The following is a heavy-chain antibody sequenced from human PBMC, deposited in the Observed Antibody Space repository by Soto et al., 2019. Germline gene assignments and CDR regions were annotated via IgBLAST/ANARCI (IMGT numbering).Heavy chain of an antibody. Sequence: EVQLLESGGGLVQPGGSLRLSCAASGFTFSSYGMSWVRQAPGKGLEWVSALPEIGTNTYYADSVKGRFTISRDNSTNTLLLQINTLRAGDTAVYYCEKKSGVGATSYFDFWGQGTLVTVSS. J-gene: IGHJ4*02. V-gene: IGHV3-23*01. CDR2: LPEIGTNT. D-gene: IGHD1-26*01. CDR3: EKKSGVGATSYFDF. CDR1: GFTFSSYG.